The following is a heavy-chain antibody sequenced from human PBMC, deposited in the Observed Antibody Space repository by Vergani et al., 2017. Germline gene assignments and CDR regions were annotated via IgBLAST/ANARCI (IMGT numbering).Heavy chain of an antibody. D-gene: IGHD4-17*01. V-gene: IGHV3-30-3*01. CDR3: ARDGPDYGDYEQVYYYYYMDV. CDR1: GFTFSSYA. Sequence: QVQLVESGGGVVQPGRSLRLSCAASGFTFSSYAMHWVRQAPGKGLEWVAVISYDGSNKYYADSVKGRFTISRDNSKNTLYLQMNSLRAEDTAVYYCARDGPDYGDYEQVYYYYYMDVWGQDHGHRLL. CDR2: ISYDGSNK. J-gene: IGHJ6*03.